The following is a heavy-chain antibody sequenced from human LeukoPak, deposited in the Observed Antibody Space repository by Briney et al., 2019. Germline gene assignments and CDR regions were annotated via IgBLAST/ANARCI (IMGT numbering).Heavy chain of an antibody. Sequence: PGGSLRLSCAASGFTVSSKYMNWVRQAPGKGLEGVTVIYIGGTTYYADSVKGRFTISRDNSKNTLYLQMDSLRAEDTAVYYCAASGYYFDFWGQGTLVTVSS. J-gene: IGHJ4*02. CDR2: IYIGGTT. V-gene: IGHV3-66*02. D-gene: IGHD1-1*01. CDR1: GFTVSSKY. CDR3: AASGYYFDF.